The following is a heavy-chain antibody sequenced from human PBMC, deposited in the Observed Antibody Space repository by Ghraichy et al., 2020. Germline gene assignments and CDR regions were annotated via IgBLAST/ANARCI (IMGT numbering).Heavy chain of an antibody. CDR3: AKAIFGVVIICLDY. J-gene: IGHJ4*02. CDR2: ISGSGGST. Sequence: GGSLRLSCAASGFTFSSYAMSWVRQAPGKGLEWVSAISGSGGSTYYADSVKGRFTISRDNSKNTLYLQMNSLRAEDTAVYYCAKAIFGVVIICLDYWGQGTLVTVSS. CDR1: GFTFSSYA. D-gene: IGHD3-3*01. V-gene: IGHV3-23*01.